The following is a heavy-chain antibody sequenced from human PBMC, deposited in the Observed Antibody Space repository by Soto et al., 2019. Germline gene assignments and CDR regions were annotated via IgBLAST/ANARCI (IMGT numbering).Heavy chain of an antibody. D-gene: IGHD4-17*01. V-gene: IGHV4-31*03. Sequence: SETLSLTCSVSGGSITTDGYYWSWIRQHPGKGLEGIGLVFSSASTDFKPSLKSRVAISLDRSKNQFSLELRSLPAADTGVYYCAAHPSYGDRTYYWGQGSLVTVSS. CDR1: GGSITTDGYY. CDR2: VFSSAST. J-gene: IGHJ4*02. CDR3: AAHPSYGDRTYY.